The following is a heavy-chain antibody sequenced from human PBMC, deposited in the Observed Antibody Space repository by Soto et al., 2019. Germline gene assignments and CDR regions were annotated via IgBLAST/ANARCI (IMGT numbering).Heavy chain of an antibody. V-gene: IGHV1-69*13. J-gene: IGHJ4*02. CDR2: IIPIFGTA. D-gene: IGHD3-22*01. CDR3: ARAWAYYDSSGYYPKHYIDY. CDR1: GGTFSSYA. Sequence: SVKVSCKASGGTFSSYAISWVRQAPGQGLEWMGGIIPIFGTANYAQKFQGRVTITADESTSTAYMELSSLRSEDTAVYYCARAWAYYDSSGYYPKHYIDYWGQGTLVTVSS.